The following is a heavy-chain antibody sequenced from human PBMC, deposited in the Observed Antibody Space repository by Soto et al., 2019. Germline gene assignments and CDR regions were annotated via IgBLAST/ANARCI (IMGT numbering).Heavy chain of an antibody. CDR1: GFTMSNAW. D-gene: IGHD3-3*01. V-gene: IGHV3-15*01. Sequence: PGGSLRLSCTASGFTMSNAWMTWVRQAPGKGPEWVGRIRTKNEGGTTDYAAPVKGRFTISRNDAKDTVYLQMNSLKTEDTGIYYCSTGFDFRGQGTRVTVSS. CDR3: STGFDF. CDR2: IRTKNEGGTT. J-gene: IGHJ4*02.